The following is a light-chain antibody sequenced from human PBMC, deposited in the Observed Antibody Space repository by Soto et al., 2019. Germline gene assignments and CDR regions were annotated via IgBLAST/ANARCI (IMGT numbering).Light chain of an antibody. CDR1: SSDVGSYNV. CDR2: EGS. J-gene: IGLJ2*01. V-gene: IGLV2-23*01. CDR3: CSYAGSSTV. Sequence: QSALTQPASVSGSPGQSITISCTGTSSDVGSYNVVSWYQQHPGKAPKLMIYEGSKRPSGVSNRFSGSKSGNTASLTISGFQAEDEADYYCCSYAGSSTVFGGGTKLTVL.